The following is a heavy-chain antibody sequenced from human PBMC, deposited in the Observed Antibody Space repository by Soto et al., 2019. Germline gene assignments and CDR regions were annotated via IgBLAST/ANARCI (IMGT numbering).Heavy chain of an antibody. D-gene: IGHD5-12*01. V-gene: IGHV3-23*01. Sequence: GGSLRLSCAASGFTFSSYAMSWVRQAPGKGLEWVSAISGSGGSTYYADSVKGRFTISRDNSKNTLYLQMNSLRAEDTAVYYCAKDYVDIVATALDYWGQGTLVTVSS. CDR3: AKDYVDIVATALDY. CDR1: GFTFSSYA. CDR2: ISGSGGST. J-gene: IGHJ4*02.